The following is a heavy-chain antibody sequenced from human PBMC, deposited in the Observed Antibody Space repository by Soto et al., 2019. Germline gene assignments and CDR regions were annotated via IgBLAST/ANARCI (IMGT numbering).Heavy chain of an antibody. D-gene: IGHD6-6*01. CDR1: GYSFTSYW. CDR2: IYPGDSDT. Sequence: LGESLKISCKGSGYSFTSYWIGWVRQMPGKGLEWMGIIYPGDSDTRYSPSFQGQVTISADKSISTAYLQWSSLKASDTAMYYCARQGRPSSSAGNWFDPWGQGTLVTVSS. J-gene: IGHJ5*02. V-gene: IGHV5-51*01. CDR3: ARQGRPSSSAGNWFDP.